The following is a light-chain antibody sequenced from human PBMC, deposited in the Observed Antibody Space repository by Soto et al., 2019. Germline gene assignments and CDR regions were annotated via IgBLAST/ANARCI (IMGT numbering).Light chain of an antibody. CDR2: GAS. V-gene: IGKV3-15*01. Sequence: IVMTQSTGTLSLSQGERATLSCRASQSVSSSFLGWYQQKPGQAPRLLIHGASTRATGFPARFSGSGSGTDFTLTISSLQSEDFAVYYCQQRSNWPPVLTFGGGTKVDI. CDR3: QQRSNWPPVLT. CDR1: QSVSSS. J-gene: IGKJ4*01.